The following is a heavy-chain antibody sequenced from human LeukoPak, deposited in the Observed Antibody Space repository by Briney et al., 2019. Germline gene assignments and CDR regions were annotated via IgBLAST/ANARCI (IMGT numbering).Heavy chain of an antibody. Sequence: GESLKISCRGSGYSFTNYWIGWVRQMPGKGLEWMGVIYPGDSDTRYSPSFQGRINISADTSIDTAYLQWSSLEASDTAMYYCARRSLNYYDSSGYYFDYWGRGTLVTVSS. CDR2: IYPGDSDT. CDR1: GYSFTNYW. V-gene: IGHV5-51*01. CDR3: ARRSLNYYDSSGYYFDY. J-gene: IGHJ4*02. D-gene: IGHD3-22*01.